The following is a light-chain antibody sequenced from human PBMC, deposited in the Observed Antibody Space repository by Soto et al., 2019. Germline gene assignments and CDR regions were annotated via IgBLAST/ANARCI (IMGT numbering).Light chain of an antibody. V-gene: IGKV1-5*03. J-gene: IGKJ1*01. Sequence: KSSSTPTASITTRVTIPCRASQTISSWLAWYQQKPGKAPKLLIYKASTLKSGVPSRFSGSGSGTEFTLTISSLQPDDVATYYWQHYNSYSVAFGQGTKVAIK. CDR1: QTISSW. CDR2: KAS. CDR3: QHYNSYSVA.